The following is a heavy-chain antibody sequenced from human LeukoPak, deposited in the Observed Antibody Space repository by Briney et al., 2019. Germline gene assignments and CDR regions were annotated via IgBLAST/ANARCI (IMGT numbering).Heavy chain of an antibody. J-gene: IGHJ4*02. CDR1: GFTFSGYA. CDR3: AKTDGDYSALRGYFDY. Sequence: QSGGSLRLSCAASGFTFSGYAMSWVRQAPGKGLEWVSAISGSGGSTYYADSVKGRFTISRDNSKNTLYLQMNSLRAEDTAVYYCAKTDGDYSALRGYFDYWGQGTLVTVSS. V-gene: IGHV3-23*01. D-gene: IGHD4-17*01. CDR2: ISGSGGST.